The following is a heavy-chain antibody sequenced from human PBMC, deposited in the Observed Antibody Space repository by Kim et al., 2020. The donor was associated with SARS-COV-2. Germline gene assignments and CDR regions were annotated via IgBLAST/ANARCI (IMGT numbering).Heavy chain of an antibody. CDR2: ISYDGSNK. CDR3: AKDYRGYDSIDDY. V-gene: IGHV3-30*18. D-gene: IGHD3-22*01. CDR1: GFTFSSYG. Sequence: GGCLRLSCAASGFTFSSYGMHWVRQAPGKGLEWVAVISYDGSNKYYADSVKGRFTISRDNSKNTLYLQMNSLRAEDTAVYYCAKDYRGYDSIDDYWGQGTLVTVSS. J-gene: IGHJ4*02.